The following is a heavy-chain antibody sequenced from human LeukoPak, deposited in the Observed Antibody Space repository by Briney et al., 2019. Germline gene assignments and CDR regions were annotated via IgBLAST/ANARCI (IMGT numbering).Heavy chain of an antibody. CDR1: GFTFSSYA. CDR2: ISGSGGST. D-gene: IGHD4-17*01. CDR3: AKEAAYGDYGVGESDY. V-gene: IGHV3-23*01. J-gene: IGHJ4*02. Sequence: GGSLRLSCAASGFTFSSYAMSWVRQAPGKGLEWVSAISGSGGSTYYAGSVKGRFTISRDNSKNTLYLQMNSLRAEDTAVYYCAKEAAYGDYGVGESDYWGQGTLVTVSS.